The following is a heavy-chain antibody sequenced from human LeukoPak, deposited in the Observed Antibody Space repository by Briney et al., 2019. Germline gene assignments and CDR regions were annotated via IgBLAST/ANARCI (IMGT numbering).Heavy chain of an antibody. CDR2: IDEGDGTT. Sequence: PGGSLRLSCAASGFTFSSHAMNWVRQAPGKGLEWVSSIDEGDGTTHYADSVKGRFTISRDDSKNTLYLQLNSLRADDTAVYYCAKDQAGYNFWSDSWGQGTLVTVSS. D-gene: IGHD3-3*01. J-gene: IGHJ4*02. CDR3: AKDQAGYNFWSDS. CDR1: GFTFSSHA. V-gene: IGHV3-23*01.